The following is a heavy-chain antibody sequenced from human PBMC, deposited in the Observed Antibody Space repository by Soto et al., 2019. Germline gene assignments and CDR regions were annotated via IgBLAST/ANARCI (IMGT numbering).Heavy chain of an antibody. D-gene: IGHD2-2*01. CDR2: ISSGGSTV. J-gene: IGHJ4*02. CDR1: RFTFSTYE. V-gene: IGHV3-48*03. CDR3: VRYCSTTLCNGVATRTFDY. Sequence: GGSLRLSCVASRFTFSTYEMHWVRQAPGKGLEWVSYISSGGSTVYYADSVKGRFTISRDNTRNSLYLQMNSLRDEDTALYYCVRYCSTTLCNGVATRTFDYWGQGTLVTVSS.